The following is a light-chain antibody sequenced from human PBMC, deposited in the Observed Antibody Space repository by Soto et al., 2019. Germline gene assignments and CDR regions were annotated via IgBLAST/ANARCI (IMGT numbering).Light chain of an antibody. J-gene: IGKJ1*01. V-gene: IGKV3-11*01. Sequence: EIVLTQSPGTLSLSPGETATLSCRANQLISNYLAWYQQKPGQAPRLLIYDASNRATGIPARFSGSGSGTDFTLTISSLEPEDFAVYYCHQRSSWPWTFGQGTKVDIK. CDR3: HQRSSWPWT. CDR1: QLISNY. CDR2: DAS.